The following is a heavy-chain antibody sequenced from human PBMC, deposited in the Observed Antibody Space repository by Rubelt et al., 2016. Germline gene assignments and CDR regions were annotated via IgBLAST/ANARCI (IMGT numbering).Heavy chain of an antibody. V-gene: IGHV2-5*02. CDR1: GFSLSTSGVS. CDR2: IYWDDDK. CDR3: SHSTSSAYYYYYYYMDV. J-gene: IGHJ6*03. Sequence: QISLKESGPTLVKPTQTLTLTCTFSGFSLSTSGVSVGWIRQHPGKALEGLALIYWDDDKRYSPSLKSRITVTKDTSKNQVVLKMTNMDPGDTATYYCSHSTSSAYYYYYYYMDVWGKGTTVTVSS.